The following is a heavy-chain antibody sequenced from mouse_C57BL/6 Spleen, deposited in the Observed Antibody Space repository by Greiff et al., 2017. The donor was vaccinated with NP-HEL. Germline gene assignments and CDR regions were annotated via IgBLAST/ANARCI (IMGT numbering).Heavy chain of an antibody. V-gene: IGHV3-6*01. J-gene: IGHJ1*03. Sequence: ESGPGLVKPSQSLSLTCSVTGYSITSGYYWNWIRQFPGNKLEWMGYISYDGSNNYNPSLKNRISITRDTSKNQFFLKLNSVTTEDTATYYCAIGSGWYFDVWGTGTTVTVSS. D-gene: IGHD1-1*01. CDR2: ISYDGSN. CDR3: AIGSGWYFDV. CDR1: GYSITSGYY.